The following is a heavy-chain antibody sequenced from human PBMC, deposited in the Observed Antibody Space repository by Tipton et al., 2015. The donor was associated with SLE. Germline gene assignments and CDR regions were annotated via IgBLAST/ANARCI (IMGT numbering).Heavy chain of an antibody. CDR1: GFTFSSYA. CDR2: ISDSGGNT. V-gene: IGHV3-23*01. D-gene: IGHD1-1*01. J-gene: IGHJ4*02. CDR3: VKAGWPATFGTSLFYFKD. Sequence: GSLRLSCAASGFTFSSYAMSWVRQAPGKGLEWVSGISDSGGNTYYAESVKGRFTLSRDNSGSTLHLHMNSLRAEDTAMYYCVKAGWPATFGTSLFYFKDWGPGTLVTVSS.